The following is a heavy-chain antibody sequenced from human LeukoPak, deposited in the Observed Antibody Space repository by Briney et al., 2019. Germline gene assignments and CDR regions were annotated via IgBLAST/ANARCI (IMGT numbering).Heavy chain of an antibody. D-gene: IGHD2-15*01. Sequence: ASVKVSCKASGYTFTSYGIYGLSGVRQAPGQGLEWMGWVSADNGNTNYAQKVQGRVTMTTHTSTSTPYMEMRRLRPYDTAGSYCAGDLGYCSGGSCSRNWFDPWGQGTLVTVSS. J-gene: IGHJ5*02. V-gene: IGHV1-18*01. CDR3: AGDLGYCSGGSCSRNWFDP. CDR2: VSADNGNT. CDR1: GYTFTSYG.